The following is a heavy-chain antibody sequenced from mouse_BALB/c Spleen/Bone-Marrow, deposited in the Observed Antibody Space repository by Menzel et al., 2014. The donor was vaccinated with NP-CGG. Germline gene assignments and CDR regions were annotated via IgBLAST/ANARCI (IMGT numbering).Heavy chain of an antibody. D-gene: IGHD2-4*01. J-gene: IGHJ4*01. Sequence: EVQGVESGGGLVQPKGSLKLSYAASGFTFNIYAMNWVRQAPRKGLEWVARISSKSTNYTTCYADSVKDRSTISSDDSQSMLYLQMNSLKTEDTAIYYCVRQDYDYPMDYWGQGTSVTVSS. CDR2: ISSKSTNYTT. CDR3: VRQDYDYPMDY. CDR1: GFTFNIYA. V-gene: IGHV10-1*01.